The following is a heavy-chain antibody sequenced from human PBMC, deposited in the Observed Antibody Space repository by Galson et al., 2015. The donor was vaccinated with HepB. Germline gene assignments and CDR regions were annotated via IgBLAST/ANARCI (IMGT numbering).Heavy chain of an antibody. CDR1: GYTFTSYY. V-gene: IGHV1-46*04. J-gene: IGHJ4*02. Sequence: SVKVSCKASGYTFTSYYMHWVRQAPGQGLEWMGIINPSGGSTSYAQKLQGRVTMTRDTSTSTVYMELSSLRSEDTAVYYCARSGWEPKKGLDYWGQGTLVTVSS. CDR3: ARSGWEPKKGLDY. D-gene: IGHD1-26*01. CDR2: INPSGGST.